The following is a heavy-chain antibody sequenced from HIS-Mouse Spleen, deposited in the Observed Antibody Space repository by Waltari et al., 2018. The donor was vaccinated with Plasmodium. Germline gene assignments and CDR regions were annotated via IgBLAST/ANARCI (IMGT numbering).Heavy chain of an antibody. CDR3: ASSWYWYFDL. D-gene: IGHD6-13*01. CDR1: GFTVSSYW. CDR2: IKQDGSEK. V-gene: IGHV3-7*01. J-gene: IGHJ2*01. Sequence: EVQLVESGGGLVQPGGSLRLSCAALGFTVSSYWMSWVRQAPGKGLEWVANIKQDGSEKYYVDSVKGRFTISRDNAKNSLYLQMNSLRAEDTAVYYCASSWYWYFDLWGRGTLVTVSS.